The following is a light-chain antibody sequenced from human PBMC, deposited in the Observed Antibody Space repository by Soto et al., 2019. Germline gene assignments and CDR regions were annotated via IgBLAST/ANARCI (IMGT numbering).Light chain of an antibody. Sequence: QSALTQPASVSGSPGQSNTIYCTGTSSDVGDYNYVSWYQQHPGKAPKLMIYDVSNRPSGVYNRFSGSKSGNPANLTISGLQDEDEADYYCRSYTSSSTLVVFGTGTKLTVL. J-gene: IGLJ1*01. CDR1: SSDVGDYNY. CDR2: DVS. V-gene: IGLV2-14*01. CDR3: RSYTSSSTLVV.